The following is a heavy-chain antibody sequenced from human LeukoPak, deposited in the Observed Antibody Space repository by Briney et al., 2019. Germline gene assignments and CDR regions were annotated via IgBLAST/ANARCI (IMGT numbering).Heavy chain of an antibody. Sequence: GGSLRLSCAASGFTFSTYAMSWVRQAPGKGLEWVSSVFGNGITYYADSVKGRFTISRDNSKNTLYLQTNSLRAEDTAVYYCAKVSWGYCRGGTCYYYYGLDVWGQGTTVTVSS. CDR1: GFTFSTYA. J-gene: IGHJ6*02. CDR2: VFGNGIT. CDR3: AKVSWGYCRGGTCYYYYGLDV. V-gene: IGHV3-23*01. D-gene: IGHD2-15*01.